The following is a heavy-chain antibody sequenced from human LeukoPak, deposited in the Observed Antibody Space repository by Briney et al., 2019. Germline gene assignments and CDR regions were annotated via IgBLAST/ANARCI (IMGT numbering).Heavy chain of an antibody. Sequence: GGSLRLSCAASGFTFTNAWMSWVRQAPGKGLEWVSVIYSGADTYYADSVKGRFTISRHSSQNTVYLQMNSLRAEDTAVYYCARAQYCSGGSCYSGTLGSWGQGTLVTVSS. CDR2: IYSGADT. D-gene: IGHD2-15*01. J-gene: IGHJ5*02. V-gene: IGHV3-53*04. CDR3: ARAQYCSGGSCYSGTLGS. CDR1: GFTFTNAW.